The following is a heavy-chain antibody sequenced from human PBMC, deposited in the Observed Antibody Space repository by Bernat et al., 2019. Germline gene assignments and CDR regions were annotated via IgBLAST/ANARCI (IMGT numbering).Heavy chain of an antibody. CDR2: ISAGGGST. Sequence: EVQLLESGGGLVQPGGSLRLSCEASAFTFSNYAMSWVRQAPGKGPEWVSAISAGGGSTYYAESVKGRFTISRDNSKSSLFLQMNSLRAEDTAVFYCAKARPVSSTSEVRTYDFWGQGTMVTVSS. J-gene: IGHJ3*01. CDR1: AFTFSNYA. V-gene: IGHV3-23*01. D-gene: IGHD6-13*01. CDR3: AKARPVSSTSEVRTYDF.